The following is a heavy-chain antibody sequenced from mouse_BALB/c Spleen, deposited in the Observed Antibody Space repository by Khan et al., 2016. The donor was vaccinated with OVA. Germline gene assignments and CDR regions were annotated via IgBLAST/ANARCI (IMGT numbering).Heavy chain of an antibody. CDR2: INPSTGYT. V-gene: IGHV1-7*01. J-gene: IGHJ3*01. D-gene: IGHD2-4*01. CDR1: GYTFTTYW. Sequence: QVQLKESGAELAKPGASVKMSCKASGYTFTTYWIHWVKQRPGQGLEWIGYINPSTGYTEYNQKFKDKATLTADKSSSTAYMQLSSLTSEDSAVYYCARTATMTYRFAYWGQGTLVTGSA. CDR3: ARTATMTYRFAY.